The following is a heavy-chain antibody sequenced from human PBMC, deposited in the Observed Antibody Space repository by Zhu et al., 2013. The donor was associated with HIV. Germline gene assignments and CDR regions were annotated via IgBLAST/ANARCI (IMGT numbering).Heavy chain of an antibody. D-gene: IGHD4-17*01. V-gene: IGHV1-46*01. J-gene: IGHJ6*03. CDR2: INPMGGTT. CDR3: ARDRTTGAHYFYMDV. Sequence: QVQLVQSGAEVRSLGPSVKVSCKASGYTFTNFYVHWVRQAPGQGLEGMGIINPMGGTTTYAQKVQGRVTMTSDTSTRTVYMELSRLRSDDTAVYYCARDRTTGAHYFYMDVWGKGTTVTVSS. CDR1: GYTFTNFY.